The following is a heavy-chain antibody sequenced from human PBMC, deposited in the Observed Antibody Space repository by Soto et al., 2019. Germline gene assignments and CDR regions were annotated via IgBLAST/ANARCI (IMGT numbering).Heavy chain of an antibody. Sequence: QVQLVQSGAEVKKPGSSVKVSCKASGGTFSSYTISWVRQAPGQGLEWMGRIIPILGIANYAQKFQGRVTITADKTTTTAYMERSSRRSADTAVYYCATVNSGYELYYYYGMDVWGQGTTVTVSS. V-gene: IGHV1-69*02. CDR2: IIPILGIA. J-gene: IGHJ6*02. D-gene: IGHD5-12*01. CDR3: ATVNSGYELYYYYGMDV. CDR1: GGTFSSYT.